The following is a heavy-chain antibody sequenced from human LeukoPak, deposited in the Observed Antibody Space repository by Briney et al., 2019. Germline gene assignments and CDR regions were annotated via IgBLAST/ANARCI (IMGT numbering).Heavy chain of an antibody. CDR1: GYTFTSNY. Sequence: ASVKVSCKAFGYTFTSNYMHWVRQAPGQGLEWMGWINPNSGGTNYAQKFQGRVTMTRDTSISTAYMELSRLRSDDTAVYYCARDQLLWFGELLSWDYWGQGTLVTVSS. V-gene: IGHV1-2*02. CDR3: ARDQLLWFGELLSWDY. D-gene: IGHD3-10*01. CDR2: INPNSGGT. J-gene: IGHJ4*02.